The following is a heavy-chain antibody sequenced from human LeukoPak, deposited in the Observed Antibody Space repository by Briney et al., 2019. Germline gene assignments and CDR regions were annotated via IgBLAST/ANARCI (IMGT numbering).Heavy chain of an antibody. CDR2: IFYSGST. J-gene: IGHJ4*02. CDR1: GGSISGYY. Sequence: SESVSLACTVSGGSISGYYWSWTRQPPGKGLEWIGYIFYSGSTNYNPSLKRRVTISIDTSKNQFSLKLNSVTAADTAVYYCARSALMQLWSSFDHWGQATLGTVSS. V-gene: IGHV4-59*01. D-gene: IGHD5-18*01. CDR3: ARSALMQLWSSFDH.